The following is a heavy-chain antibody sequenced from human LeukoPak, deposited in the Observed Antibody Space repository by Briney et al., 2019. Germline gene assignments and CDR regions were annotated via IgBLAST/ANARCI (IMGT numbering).Heavy chain of an antibody. J-gene: IGHJ4*02. Sequence: ASVKVSCKASGYIFTGYYIHWVRQAPGQGLEWMGWINPDSGGTNSAQKFQGRVTMTRDTSISTAYMELSRLRSDDTAVYYCARQPYRSGAYYFDYWGQGTLITVSS. V-gene: IGHV1-2*02. CDR1: GYIFTGYY. CDR3: ARQPYRSGAYYFDY. D-gene: IGHD2-15*01. CDR2: INPDSGGT.